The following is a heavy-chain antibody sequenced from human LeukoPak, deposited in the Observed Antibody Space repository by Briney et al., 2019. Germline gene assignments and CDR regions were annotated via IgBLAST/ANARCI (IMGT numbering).Heavy chain of an antibody. Sequence: SETLSLTCTVSGNSLSSYYYSWIRQPPGEGLEWIGYMHYSGITGSNPSLKSRVSISVDPSNNRFSLKLSSVNVADTAIYYCVRGASMVVPFDYWGQGTLVTVSS. CDR3: VRGASMVVPFDY. V-gene: IGHV4-59*01. CDR1: GNSLSSYY. J-gene: IGHJ4*02. D-gene: IGHD3-10*01. CDR2: MHYSGIT.